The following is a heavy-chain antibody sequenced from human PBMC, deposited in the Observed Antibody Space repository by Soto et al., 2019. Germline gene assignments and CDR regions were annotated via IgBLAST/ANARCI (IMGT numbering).Heavy chain of an antibody. D-gene: IGHD6-6*01. CDR2: ISGSGGST. J-gene: IGHJ4*02. Sequence: PGGSLRLSCAASGFTFSSYAMSWVRQAPGKGLEWVSAISGSGGSTYYADSVKGRFTISRDNSKNTLYLQMNSLRAEDKAVYYCEKYKARLAYYFDHWGQGTLVTVSS. CDR1: GFTFSSYA. V-gene: IGHV3-23*01. CDR3: EKYKARLAYYFDH.